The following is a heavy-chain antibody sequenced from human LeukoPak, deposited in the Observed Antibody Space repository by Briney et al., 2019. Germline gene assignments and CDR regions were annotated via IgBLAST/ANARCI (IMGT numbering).Heavy chain of an antibody. J-gene: IGHJ1*01. CDR3: ASGVGYYDSSGYSEYFQH. Sequence: SETLSLTCTVSGGSISSYYWSWIRQPAGKGLEWIGRIYTSGSTNYNPSLKSRVTMSVDTSNTQVSLKLSSVTAADMAVYYCASGVGYYDSSGYSEYFQHWGQGTLVTVSS. CDR1: GGSISSYY. V-gene: IGHV4-4*07. D-gene: IGHD3-22*01. CDR2: IYTSGST.